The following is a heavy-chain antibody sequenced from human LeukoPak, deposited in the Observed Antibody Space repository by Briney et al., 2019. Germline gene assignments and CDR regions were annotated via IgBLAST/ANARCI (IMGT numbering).Heavy chain of an antibody. Sequence: ASVKVSCKASGGTFSSYAISWVRQAPGQGLEWMGRIIPIFGTANYAQKFQGRVTITADESTSTAYMELSSLRSEDTAVYYCARAPGDSRRYYYYYMDVWGKGTTVTVSS. CDR3: ARAPGDSRRYYYYYMDV. CDR1: GGTFSSYA. J-gene: IGHJ6*03. D-gene: IGHD3-16*01. CDR2: IIPIFGTA. V-gene: IGHV1-69*13.